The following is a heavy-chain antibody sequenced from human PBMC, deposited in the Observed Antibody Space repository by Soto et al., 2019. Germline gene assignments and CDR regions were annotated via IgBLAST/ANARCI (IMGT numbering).Heavy chain of an antibody. J-gene: IGHJ5*02. D-gene: IGHD2-8*01. V-gene: IGHV4-59*01. CDR3: ARDLVERANATQRYNGVDP. Sequence: QVQLQESGPGLVKPSETLSLTCAVSGGSISSYYWSWIRQPPGKGLEWIGHISYSGTTNYNPSLPRRVTISLATSKYHFSLRRSFVTAADTAVYYWARDLVERANATQRYNGVDPCGQGTLVPVSS. CDR1: GGSISSYY. CDR2: ISYSGTT.